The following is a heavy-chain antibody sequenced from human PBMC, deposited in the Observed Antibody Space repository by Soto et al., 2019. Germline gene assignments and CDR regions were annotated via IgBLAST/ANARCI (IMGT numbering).Heavy chain of an antibody. CDR3: ARSEEDSDYYYGMDV. Sequence: SSETLSLTCVGSGDTVSSNSVAWNWVRQSPSRGLEWLGRTYYRSRWYSDYAVSVRSRIDINADTSKNQVSLQLNSVTPEDTAVYYCARSEEDSDYYYGMDVWGQGTTVTVSS. CDR1: GDTVSSNSVA. V-gene: IGHV6-1*01. J-gene: IGHJ6*02. D-gene: IGHD2-15*01. CDR2: TYYRSRWYS.